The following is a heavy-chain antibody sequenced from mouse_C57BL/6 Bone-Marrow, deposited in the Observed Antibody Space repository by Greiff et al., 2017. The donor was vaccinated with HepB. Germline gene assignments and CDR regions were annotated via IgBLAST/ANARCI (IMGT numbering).Heavy chain of an antibody. J-gene: IGHJ1*03. CDR2: INPYNGGI. CDR1: GYTFTDYY. D-gene: IGHD2-2*01. CDR3: HLLLLRRWYVCV. V-gene: IGHV1-19*01. Sequence: EVQLQQSGPVLVKPGASVKMSCTASGYTFTDYYMNWVKQSHGKSLEWIGVINPYNGGISYTQKFKGKATFTVEKATSTAYLELSSLTSEDSAVYYCHLLLLRRWYVCVRGTGTTVTVSS.